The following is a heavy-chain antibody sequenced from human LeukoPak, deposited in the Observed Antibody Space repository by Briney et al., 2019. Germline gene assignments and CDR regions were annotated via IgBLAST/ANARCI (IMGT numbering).Heavy chain of an antibody. D-gene: IGHD2/OR15-2a*01. CDR3: VRSRASSVFLFFY. CDR1: GHTVTGYY. J-gene: IGHJ4*02. CDR2: INPNSGGT. V-gene: IGHV1-2*02. Sequence: ASVKVSCKASGHTVTGYYMHLVRLAPGQGLEWMGWINPNSGGTNYAQKFQGRVTMTRDTSISTAYMELSRLRPDDKAVYYCVRSRASSVFLFFYWRQGTLVTVSS.